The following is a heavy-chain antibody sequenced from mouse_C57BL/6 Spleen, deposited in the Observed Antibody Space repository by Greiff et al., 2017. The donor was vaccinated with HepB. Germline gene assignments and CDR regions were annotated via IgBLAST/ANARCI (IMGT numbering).Heavy chain of an antibody. Sequence: VQLQQSGPELVKPGASVKISCKASGYAFSSSWMNWVKQRPGKGLEWIGRIYPGDGDTNYNGKFKGKATLTADKSSSTAYMQLSSLTSEDSAVYFCARSQITTAMDYWGQGTSVTVSS. V-gene: IGHV1-82*01. CDR2: IYPGDGDT. CDR3: ARSQITTAMDY. CDR1: GYAFSSSW. J-gene: IGHJ4*01. D-gene: IGHD1-1*01.